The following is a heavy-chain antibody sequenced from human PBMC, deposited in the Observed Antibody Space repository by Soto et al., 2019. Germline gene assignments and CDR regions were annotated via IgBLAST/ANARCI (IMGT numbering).Heavy chain of an antibody. J-gene: IGHJ6*02. D-gene: IGHD6-6*01. CDR2: ISYDGSNK. Sequence: GGSLRLSCAASGFTFSSYAMHWVRQAPGKGLEWVAVISYDGSNKYYADSVKGRFTISRDNSKNTLYLQMNSLRAEDTAVYYCARGGLWCSSLYYYGMDVWGQGTTVTVSS. V-gene: IGHV3-30-3*01. CDR3: ARGGLWCSSLYYYGMDV. CDR1: GFTFSSYA.